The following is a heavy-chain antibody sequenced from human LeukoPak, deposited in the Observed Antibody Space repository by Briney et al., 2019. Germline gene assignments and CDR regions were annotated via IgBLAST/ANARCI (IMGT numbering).Heavy chain of an antibody. V-gene: IGHV4-39*01. J-gene: IGHJ6*02. CDR2: IYYSGST. CDR3: ARHGPYYDFWSGPPPGGMDV. CDR1: GGSFSSYY. Sequence: KSSETLSLTCAVYGGSFSSYYWGWIRQPPGKGLEWIGSIYYSGSTYYNPSLKSRVTISVDTSKNQFSLKLSSVTAADTAVYYCARHGPYYDFWSGPPPGGMDVWGQGTTVTVSS. D-gene: IGHD3-3*01.